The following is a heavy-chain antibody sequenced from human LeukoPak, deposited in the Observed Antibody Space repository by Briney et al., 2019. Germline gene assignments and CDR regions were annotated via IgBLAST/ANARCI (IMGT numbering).Heavy chain of an antibody. CDR3: AKTTRDFMTTVSNWFDP. CDR1: GFTFHIYA. J-gene: IGHJ5*02. D-gene: IGHD4-17*01. Sequence: GGSLRLSCAASGFTFHIYAMNWVRQTPGKGLEWVSTISGSGGSTYYADSVKGRFTISRDNSKNTVFLQMNSLRAEDTAIYYCAKTTRDFMTTVSNWFDPWGQGTLVTVSS. V-gene: IGHV3-23*01. CDR2: ISGSGGST.